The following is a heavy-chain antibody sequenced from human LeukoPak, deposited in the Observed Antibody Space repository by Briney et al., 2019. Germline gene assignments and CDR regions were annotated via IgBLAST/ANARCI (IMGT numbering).Heavy chain of an antibody. J-gene: IGHJ4*02. CDR1: GFTFSDYS. V-gene: IGHV3-21*01. CDR3: ARERGVEIALDY. CDR2: IHYNNRDN. Sequence: GGSLRLSCVASGFTFSDYSMNWVRQAPGKGLEWVSSIHYNNRDNFYAGPVKGRFTIYRDNAKSALYLQMSSLRAEDMAVYYCARERGVEIALDYWGQGILVIVSS. D-gene: IGHD5-24*01.